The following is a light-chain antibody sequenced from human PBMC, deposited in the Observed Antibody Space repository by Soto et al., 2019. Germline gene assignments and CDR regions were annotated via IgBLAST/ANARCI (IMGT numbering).Light chain of an antibody. V-gene: IGKV3-15*01. CDR2: GAS. CDR3: QQYNNWPPIT. CDR1: QSVRNN. Sequence: EIVMTQSPATLSVSPGDTVTLSCRASQSVRNNLAWYQQKPGQAPRLLIYGASTRATGIPARFSGSGSGTDFTLTISSLQSEDFALYYRQQYNNWPPITFGQGTRLEIK. J-gene: IGKJ5*01.